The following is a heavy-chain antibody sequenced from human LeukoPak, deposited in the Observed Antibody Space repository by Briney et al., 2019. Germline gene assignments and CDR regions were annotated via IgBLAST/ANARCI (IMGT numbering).Heavy chain of an antibody. CDR1: GGTFSSYA. J-gene: IGHJ6*03. Sequence: SVKVSCKASGGTFSSYAISWVRQAPGQGLEWMGRIIPIFGTANYAQKSQGRVTITTDESTSTAYMELSSLRSEDTAVYYCARDHSGSPRGYYYMDVWGKGTTVTVSS. D-gene: IGHD1-26*01. CDR2: IIPIFGTA. CDR3: ARDHSGSPRGYYYMDV. V-gene: IGHV1-69*05.